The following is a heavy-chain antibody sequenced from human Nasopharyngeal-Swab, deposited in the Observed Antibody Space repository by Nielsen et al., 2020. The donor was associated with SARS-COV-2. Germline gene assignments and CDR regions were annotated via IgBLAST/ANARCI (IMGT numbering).Heavy chain of an antibody. J-gene: IGHJ4*02. CDR2: IDPSDSYT. CDR1: GYSFTTYW. CDR3: ASIDCSGGACYSRVIDS. V-gene: IGHV5-10-1*01. Sequence: GESLKISCKGSGYSFTTYWISWVRQMPGKGLEWMGRIDPSDSYTKYSPSFEGHVTISVDKSISTAYLQWNSLKASDSAMYYCASIDCSGGACYSRVIDSWGQGTLVTVSS. D-gene: IGHD2-15*01.